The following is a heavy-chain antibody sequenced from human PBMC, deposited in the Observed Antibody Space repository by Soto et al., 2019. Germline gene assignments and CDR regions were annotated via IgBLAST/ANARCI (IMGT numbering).Heavy chain of an antibody. CDR2: IHNDGMIT. CDR3: GRGRASFYIDF. Sequence: EVQLVESGGGLVQPGGSLRLSCAASGFTFGNYWMYLVRQAPGKGLVWVSRIHNDGMITTYAASVKGRFTISRDIAKNTLYLQMNSLRAEDTAVYYCGRGRASFYIDFWGQGTLVTVSS. V-gene: IGHV3-74*03. D-gene: IGHD2-2*02. J-gene: IGHJ4*02. CDR1: GFTFGNYW.